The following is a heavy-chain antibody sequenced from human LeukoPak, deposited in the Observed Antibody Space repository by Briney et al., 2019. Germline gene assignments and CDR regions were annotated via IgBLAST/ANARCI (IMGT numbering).Heavy chain of an antibody. CDR2: ISSSGSTI. CDR3: AWRGYSYGRLLFDY. D-gene: IGHD5-18*01. CDR1: GFTFSDYY. Sequence: GGSLRLSCAASGFTFSDYYMSWIRQAPGKGLEWVSYISSSGSTIYYADSVKGRFTISRDNAKNSLYLQMNSLRAEDTAVYYSAWRGYSYGRLLFDYWGQGTLVTVSS. V-gene: IGHV3-11*04. J-gene: IGHJ4*02.